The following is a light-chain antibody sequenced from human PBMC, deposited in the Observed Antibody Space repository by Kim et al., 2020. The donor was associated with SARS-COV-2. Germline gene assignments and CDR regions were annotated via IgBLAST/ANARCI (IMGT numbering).Light chain of an antibody. Sequence: SSELTQDPDVSVALGQTDRITCQGDSLRSYYATWYQRKPRQAPVLVIYGRNTRPSGIPDRFSGSASGNTASLTISGTQAEDEADFYCQSRDSGGKVLFGGGTQLTVL. CDR1: SLRSYY. J-gene: IGLJ2*01. CDR3: QSRDSGGKVL. CDR2: GRN. V-gene: IGLV3-19*01.